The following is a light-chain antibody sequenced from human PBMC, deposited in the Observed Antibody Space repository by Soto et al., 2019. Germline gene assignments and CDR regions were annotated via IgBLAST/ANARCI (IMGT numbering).Light chain of an antibody. Sequence: QSALTQPASVSGSPGQSITISCTGTSSNVGSYKLVSWYQQHPGKAPKLMIFEVNKRPSGVSNRFSGSKSGNTASLTISGLQAGDEADYYCSTYTTSSTLVFGGGTKLTVL. CDR3: STYTTSSTLV. CDR1: SSNVGSYKL. CDR2: EVN. V-gene: IGLV2-14*02. J-gene: IGLJ2*01.